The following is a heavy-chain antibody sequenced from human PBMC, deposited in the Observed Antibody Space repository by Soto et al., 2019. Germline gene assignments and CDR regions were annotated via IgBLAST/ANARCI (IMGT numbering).Heavy chain of an antibody. V-gene: IGHV4-34*01. CDR2: INHSGNI. CDR3: ARGNGMMLTVQGDAPDKYYLGS. J-gene: IGHJ4*02. CDR1: GGSFGGYY. D-gene: IGHD2-8*01. Sequence: SETLSLTCAVYGGSFGGYYWTWIRQPPGKGLEWIEEINHSGNINYTPSIQSRVTISVDTSKNKFSLKLRSVTAADTAVSYCARGNGMMLTVQGDAPDKYYLGSWGQGNLVTVSS.